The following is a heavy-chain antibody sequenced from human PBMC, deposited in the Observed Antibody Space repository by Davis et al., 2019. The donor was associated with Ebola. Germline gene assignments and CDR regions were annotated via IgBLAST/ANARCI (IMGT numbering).Heavy chain of an antibody. D-gene: IGHD2-2*01. J-gene: IGHJ6*03. CDR2: IYTSGST. CDR3: ARGTPLVPPRKVVPAALKLGSRPGPYYYYYMDV. V-gene: IGHV4-4*07. Sequence: PSETLSLTCTVSGGSISSYYWSWIRQPAGKGLEWIGRIYTSGSTNYNPSLKSRVTMSVDTSKNQFSLKLSSVTAADTAVYYCARGTPLVPPRKVVPAALKLGSRPGPYYYYYMDVWGKGTTVTVSS. CDR1: GGSISSYY.